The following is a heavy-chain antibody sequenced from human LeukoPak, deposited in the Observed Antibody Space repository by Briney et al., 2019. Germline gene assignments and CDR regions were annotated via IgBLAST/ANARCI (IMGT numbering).Heavy chain of an antibody. Sequence: ASVTVSCKASGYTFTGYYMHWVRQAPGQGLEWMGWINPNSGGTNYAQKFQGRVTMTRDTSISTAYMELSRLRSDDTAVYYCARGGSGWYVAYYYYMDVWGKGTTVTVSS. D-gene: IGHD6-19*01. J-gene: IGHJ6*03. CDR1: GYTFTGYY. CDR3: ARGGSGWYVAYYYYMDV. V-gene: IGHV1-2*02. CDR2: INPNSGGT.